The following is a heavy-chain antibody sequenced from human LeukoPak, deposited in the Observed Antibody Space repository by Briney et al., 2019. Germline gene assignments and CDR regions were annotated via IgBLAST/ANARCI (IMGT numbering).Heavy chain of an antibody. V-gene: IGHV3-48*03. CDR2: ITGSGRSK. Sequence: GGSLRLSCAASGFTFSDFEMNWVRQAPGKGLEWISFITGSGRSKYYADSVEGRFTISRDNAKTTLFLQMDSLRVEDTAVYYCAIGGYRSYYYYMDVWGEGAAVTVSS. D-gene: IGHD6-19*01. J-gene: IGHJ6*03. CDR3: AIGGYRSYYYYMDV. CDR1: GFTFSDFE.